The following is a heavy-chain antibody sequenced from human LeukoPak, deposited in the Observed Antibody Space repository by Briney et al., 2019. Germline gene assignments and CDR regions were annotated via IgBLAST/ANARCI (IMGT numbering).Heavy chain of an antibody. J-gene: IGHJ3*02. CDR3: ARSSYYYGADALDI. V-gene: IGHV4-59*01. Sequence: SETLSLTCTVSGGSISSYYWTWIRQPPGKGLEWIGYIYYSGSTNYNPSLKSRVTISVDTSKNQFSLKLSFVTAADTAVYYCARSSYYYGADALDIWGQGTTVTVSS. CDR2: IYYSGST. D-gene: IGHD3-10*01. CDR1: GGSISSYY.